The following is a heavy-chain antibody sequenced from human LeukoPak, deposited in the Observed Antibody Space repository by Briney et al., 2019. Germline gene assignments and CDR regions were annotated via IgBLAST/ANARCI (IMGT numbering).Heavy chain of an antibody. J-gene: IGHJ3*02. CDR1: GYTFTSYY. D-gene: IGHD6-13*01. CDR3: ASKAGTDAFDI. CDR2: INPSGGST. Sequence: ASVKVSCKASGYTFTSYYMHWVRQAPGHGLEWMGIINPSGGSTSYAQKFQGRVTMTRDMSTSTVYMELSSLRSEDTAVYYCASKAGTDAFDIWGQGTMVTVSS. V-gene: IGHV1-46*01.